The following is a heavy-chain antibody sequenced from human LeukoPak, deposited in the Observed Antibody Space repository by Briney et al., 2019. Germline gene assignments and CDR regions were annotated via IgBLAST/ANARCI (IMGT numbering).Heavy chain of an antibody. D-gene: IGHD1-26*01. V-gene: IGHV2-70*04. CDR3: ARLNSGTYLDY. CDR2: IDWDDDK. J-gene: IGHJ4*02. Sequence: SGPALVKPTQTLTLTCTFSGFSLSTSGMRVSWIRQPPGKALEWLARIDWDDDKFYSTSLKARLTISKDTSKNQVVLTMTNMDPVDTATYYCARLNSGTYLDYWGQGTLVTVSS. CDR1: GFSLSTSGMR.